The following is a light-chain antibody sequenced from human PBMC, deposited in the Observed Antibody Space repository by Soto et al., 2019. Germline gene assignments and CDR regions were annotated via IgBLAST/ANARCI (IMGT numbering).Light chain of an antibody. CDR1: QNVYTN. CDR3: QQYNNWPPWT. V-gene: IGKV3-15*01. CDR2: GAS. J-gene: IGKJ1*01. Sequence: EIVMTQSPATLSASPGERVILSCRASQNVYTNLAWYQQKPGQAPRLLIYGASTRASGVTARFSGSGSGIEFTLTISSLQSEDFAVYYCQQYNNWPPWTFGQGTKVEIK.